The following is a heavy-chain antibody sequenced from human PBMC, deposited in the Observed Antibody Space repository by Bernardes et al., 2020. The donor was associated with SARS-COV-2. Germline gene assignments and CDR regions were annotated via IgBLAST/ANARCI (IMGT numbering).Heavy chain of an antibody. CDR3: ARPGRPGAYYFES. J-gene: IGHJ4*02. CDR2: ISSDGSST. Sequence: GGSLRLSCEVSGLTFSNYWMHWVRQAPGKGLVWVSRISSDGSSTTYADSVKGRFTISRDNAKNTLYLQMNSLRAEDTAVYYCARPGRPGAYYFESWGQGTLVTVSS. V-gene: IGHV3-74*01. D-gene: IGHD1-26*01. CDR1: GLTFSNYW.